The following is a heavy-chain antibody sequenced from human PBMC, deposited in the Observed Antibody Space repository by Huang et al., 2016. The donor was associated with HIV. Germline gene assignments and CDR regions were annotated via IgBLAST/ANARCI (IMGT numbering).Heavy chain of an antibody. Sequence: EVQLVESGGGLVQPGGSLRLSCAASGFTFSSYSRNWVRQAPGKGLEGVSYISSSSSTIYYADSVKGRFTISRDNAKNSLFLQMNSLRDEDTAVYYCARGIRYFGVVAYFDYWGQGALVTVSS. D-gene: IGHD3-3*01. CDR3: ARGIRYFGVVAYFDY. CDR1: GFTFSSYS. V-gene: IGHV3-48*02. J-gene: IGHJ4*02. CDR2: ISSSSSTI.